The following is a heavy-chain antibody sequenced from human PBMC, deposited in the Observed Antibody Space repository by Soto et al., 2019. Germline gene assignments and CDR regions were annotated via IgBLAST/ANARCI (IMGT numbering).Heavy chain of an antibody. D-gene: IGHD7-27*01. CDR1: GFTFSSYS. J-gene: IGHJ6*02. V-gene: IGHV3-21*01. CDR3: ARDKSGNWGYYYGMDV. Sequence: EVQLVESGGGLVKPGGSLRLSCAASGFTFSSYSMNWVRQAPGKGLEWVSSISSSSTYTNYADSVKGRFTISRDNSKNSLYLQMNSLRAEDTAVYYCARDKSGNWGYYYGMDVWGQGTTVTFSS. CDR2: ISSSSTYT.